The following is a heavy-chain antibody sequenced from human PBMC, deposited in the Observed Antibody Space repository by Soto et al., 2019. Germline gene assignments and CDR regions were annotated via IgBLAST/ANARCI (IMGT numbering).Heavy chain of an antibody. Sequence: QGQLVESGGGVDRPGGSLKIYCEASGVSIRGYGMHWVRQVPGRGLEWVAVVSEDGTVQRYLDAVKGRFYISRDNPKNTVFLQMYRLSTEDTAIYFCAKEFQWELHAFDLWGQGTVVTVS. D-gene: IGHD1-26*01. V-gene: IGHV3-30*18. CDR3: AKEFQWELHAFDL. J-gene: IGHJ3*01. CDR2: VSEDGTVQ. CDR1: GVSIRGYG.